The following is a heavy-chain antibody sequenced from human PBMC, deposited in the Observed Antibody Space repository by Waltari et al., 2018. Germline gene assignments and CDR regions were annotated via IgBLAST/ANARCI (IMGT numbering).Heavy chain of an antibody. CDR3: AIAAAGTFDY. Sequence: VQLVQSGAEVKKPGATVKISCKVSGYTFTDYYMHWVQQAPGKGLEWMGRIIPILGIANYAQKFQGRVTITADKSTSTAYMELSSLRSEDTAVYYCAIAAAGTFDYWGQGTLVTVSS. CDR2: IIPILGIA. J-gene: IGHJ4*02. D-gene: IGHD6-13*01. CDR1: GYTFTDYY. V-gene: IGHV1-69*04.